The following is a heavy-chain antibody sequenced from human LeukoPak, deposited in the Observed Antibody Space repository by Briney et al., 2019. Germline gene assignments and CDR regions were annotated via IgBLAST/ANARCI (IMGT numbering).Heavy chain of an antibody. CDR3: ARGRPLAVAGTRYFQH. CDR2: INPNSGGT. J-gene: IGHJ1*01. Sequence: ASVKVSCKASGYTFTGYYMHWVRQAPGQGLEWMGWINPNSGGTNYAQKFQGRVTMTRNTSISTAYMELSSLRSEDTAVYYCARGRPLAVAGTRYFQHWGQGTLVTVSS. V-gene: IGHV1-2*02. CDR1: GYTFTGYY. D-gene: IGHD6-19*01.